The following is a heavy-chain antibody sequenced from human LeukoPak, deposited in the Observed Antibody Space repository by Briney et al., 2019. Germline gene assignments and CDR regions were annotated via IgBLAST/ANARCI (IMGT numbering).Heavy chain of an antibody. CDR2: VYFTGNT. V-gene: IGHV4-59*08. CDR1: GTSISGDY. J-gene: IGHJ4*02. CDR3: ARHPFSSPFDF. D-gene: IGHD2/OR15-2a*01. Sequence: SETLSLTCTVSGTSISGDYWSWIRQPPGKGLEWIGYVYFTGNTNYNPSLKSRVTISMDTSKNQISLTVTSVTAADTAVYYCARHPFSSPFDFWGQGTLVAVSS.